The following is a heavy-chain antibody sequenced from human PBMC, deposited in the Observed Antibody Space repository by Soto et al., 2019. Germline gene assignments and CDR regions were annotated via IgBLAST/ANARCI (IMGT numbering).Heavy chain of an antibody. J-gene: IGHJ4*02. CDR3: ARVPNQQAIGPFYDI. CDR2: IIPIFGTA. D-gene: IGHD2-2*01. CDR1: GGTFSSYA. V-gene: IGHV1-69*13. Sequence: SVKVSCKASGGTFSSYAISWVRQAPGQGLEWMGGIIPIFGTANYAQKFQGRVTITADESTSTAYMELSSLRSEDTAVYYCARVPNQQAIGPFYDIWGQGTLVTVSS.